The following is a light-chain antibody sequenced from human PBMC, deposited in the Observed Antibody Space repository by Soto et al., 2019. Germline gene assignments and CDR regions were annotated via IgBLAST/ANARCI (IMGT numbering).Light chain of an antibody. CDR3: QQYGSSRWT. V-gene: IGKV3-20*01. CDR2: GAS. J-gene: IGKJ1*01. CDR1: QSVSSSY. Sequence: EIVLTQSPGTLSLSPGERATLSCRASQSVSSSYLAWYQQKPGQAPRLRIYGASSRATGIPDRFSGSGSGTDFTLTIRRLEPEDFAVCYCQQYGSSRWTVGQGTKVEIK.